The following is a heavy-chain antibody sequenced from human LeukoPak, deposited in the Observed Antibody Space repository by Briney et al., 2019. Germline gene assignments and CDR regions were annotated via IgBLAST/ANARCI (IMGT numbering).Heavy chain of an antibody. CDR2: INHSGST. J-gene: IGHJ3*02. CDR3: ARRLLRYFDWSQKGALPPRNAFDI. CDR1: GFTASSNY. D-gene: IGHD3-9*01. Sequence: GSLRLSCAASGFTASSNYMSWVRQAPGKGLEWIGEINHSGSTNYNPSLKSRVTISVDTSKNQFSLKLSSVTAADTAVYYCARRLLRYFDWSQKGALPPRNAFDIWGQGTMVTVSS. V-gene: IGHV4-34*01.